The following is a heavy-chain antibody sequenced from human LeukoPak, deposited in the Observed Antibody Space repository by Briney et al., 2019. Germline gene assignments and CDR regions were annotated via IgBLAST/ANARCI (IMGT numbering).Heavy chain of an antibody. Sequence: GGSLRLSCAASGFTLSSYAMHWVRQAPGKGLEWVAVISYDGSNKYYADSVKGRFTISRDNSKNTLYLQMNSLRAEDTAVYYCARELLGGMDIWGQGTTVTVSS. J-gene: IGHJ6*02. CDR1: GFTLSSYA. CDR3: ARELLGGMDI. CDR2: ISYDGSNK. V-gene: IGHV3-30*04.